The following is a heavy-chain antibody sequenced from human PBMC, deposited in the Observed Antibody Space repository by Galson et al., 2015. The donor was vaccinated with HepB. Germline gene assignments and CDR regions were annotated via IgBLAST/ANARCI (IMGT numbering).Heavy chain of an antibody. V-gene: IGHV3-30*18. J-gene: IGHJ4*02. D-gene: IGHD3-10*01. CDR1: GFTFSRYG. CDR3: AKDPLGDPLYYFDN. CDR2: ISYDGSDT. Sequence: SLRLSCAASGFTFSRYGIHWVRQAPGKGLEWVAVISYDGSDTYYADSVKGRFTISRDNSKNTLYLQMTSLRTEDTAVYYCAKDPLGDPLYYFDNWGQGTLVTVSS.